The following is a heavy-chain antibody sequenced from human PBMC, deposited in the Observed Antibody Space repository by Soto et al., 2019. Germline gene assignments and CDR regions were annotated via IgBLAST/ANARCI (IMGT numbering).Heavy chain of an antibody. CDR2: ISGSGGST. Sequence: PGGSLRLSCAASGFTFSRYAMSWVRQAPGKGLEWVSAISGSGGSTYYADTVKSRFTISRDNSKNTLYLQMNSLRAEDTAAYYSAKSGYCCSTSCYAGVRLFDPWGQGSLVTVSS. D-gene: IGHD2-2*01. CDR1: GFTFSRYA. J-gene: IGHJ5*02. V-gene: IGHV3-23*01. CDR3: AKSGYCCSTSCYAGVRLFDP.